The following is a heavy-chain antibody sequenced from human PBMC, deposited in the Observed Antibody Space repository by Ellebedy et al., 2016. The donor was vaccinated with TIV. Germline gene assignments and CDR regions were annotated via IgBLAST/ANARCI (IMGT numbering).Heavy chain of an antibody. V-gene: IGHV5-51*01. D-gene: IGHD3-16*01. Sequence: PGGSLRLSCKGSGYTFISHWIGWVRQMPGKGLEWMGIIYPGDSDTRYSPSFQGQVTISVDKSISTAYLQWSSLKASDTAMYYCARQGTFRGGARPDWFDPWGQGTLVIVSS. CDR3: ARQGTFRGGARPDWFDP. CDR1: GYTFISHW. CDR2: IYPGDSDT. J-gene: IGHJ5*02.